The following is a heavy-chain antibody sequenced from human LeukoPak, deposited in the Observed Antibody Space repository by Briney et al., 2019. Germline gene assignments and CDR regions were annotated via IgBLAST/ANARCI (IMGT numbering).Heavy chain of an antibody. CDR2: ILYTGDT. V-gene: IGHV4-4*02. CDR3: ARAQRGCSANSCYLDP. CDR1: GASVSSGNW. D-gene: IGHD2-15*01. Sequence: LSETLSLTCAVSGASVSSGNWWNWARQSPGKGLEWIAEILYTGDTNYNPSLRSRVTLLIDNSNNEASLKLASVTAADSAVYYCARAQRGCSANSCYLDPWGPGILVTVSS. J-gene: IGHJ5*02.